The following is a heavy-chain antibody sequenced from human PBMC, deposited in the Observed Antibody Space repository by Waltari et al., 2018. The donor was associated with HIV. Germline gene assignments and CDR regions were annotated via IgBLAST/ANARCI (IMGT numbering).Heavy chain of an antibody. CDR2: FVPEDGET. D-gene: IGHD3-22*01. V-gene: IGHV1-24*01. Sequence: QVQLVQSGAAVKKPGASVKVSCKVSGYTLTELSMHWVRQAPGKGLEWMGGFVPEDGETIYAQKFHARVTITEETSTDTAYVELSSLISEDTAVYYCATDPLYYYDSSGYVGGLDYCGQGTLVTVSS. CDR1: GYTLTELS. CDR3: ATDPLYYYDSSGYVGGLDY. J-gene: IGHJ4*02.